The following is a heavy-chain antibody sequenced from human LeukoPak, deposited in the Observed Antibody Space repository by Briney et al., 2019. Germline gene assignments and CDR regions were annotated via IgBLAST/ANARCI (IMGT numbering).Heavy chain of an antibody. CDR3: ARPFVYCSGGSCPFDY. D-gene: IGHD2-15*01. CDR1: GYTFTGYY. V-gene: IGHV1-2*02. J-gene: IGHJ4*02. Sequence: GASVKVSCKASGYTFTGYYMHWVRQAPGQGLEWMGWINPNSGGTNYAQKFQGRVTMTRDTSISTAYMELSRLGSDDTAVYYCARPFVYCSGGSCPFDYWGQGTLVTVSS. CDR2: INPNSGGT.